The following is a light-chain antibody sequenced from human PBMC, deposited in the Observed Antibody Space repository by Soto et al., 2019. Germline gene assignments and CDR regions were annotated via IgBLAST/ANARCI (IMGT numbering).Light chain of an antibody. V-gene: IGKV3-20*01. J-gene: IGKJ3*01. CDR2: GAS. CDR3: QQYGSSLFT. CDR1: QSVSSNY. Sequence: EIVLTQSPGTLSLSPGERATLSCRASQSVSSNYLAWYQQKPGQAPRLLVYGASIRATGVPDRFSGSGSGTDFTLTISRLEPEDFAVYYCQQYGSSLFTFGPGTKVDFK.